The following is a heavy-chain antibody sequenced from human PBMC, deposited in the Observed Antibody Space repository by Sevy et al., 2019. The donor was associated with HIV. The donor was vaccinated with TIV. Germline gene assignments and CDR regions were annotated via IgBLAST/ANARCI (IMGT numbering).Heavy chain of an antibody. J-gene: IGHJ4*02. CDR2: ISYDGSNK. CDR3: AKALPGDYCTGCVCHSV. CDR1: GFTFSSYG. V-gene: IGHV3-30*18. D-gene: IGHD2-8*02. Sequence: GGSLRLSCAASGFTFSSYGMHWVRQAPGKGLEWVAVISYDGSNKYYADSVKGRFTISRDNSKNTLYLQMNSLRAEDTAVYYCAKALPGDYCTGCVCHSVWGQGTLVTVSS.